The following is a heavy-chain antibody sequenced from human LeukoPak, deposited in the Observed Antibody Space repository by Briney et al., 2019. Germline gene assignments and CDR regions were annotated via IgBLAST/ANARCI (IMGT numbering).Heavy chain of an antibody. CDR3: ARHTYSSSFIGDSDY. J-gene: IGHJ4*02. D-gene: IGHD6-13*01. Sequence: SETLSLTCSVFGDPISTYHWNWIRQPPGKGLEWIGYIYYSGSTNYNPSLKSRVTISVDTSKNQFSLKLSSVTAADTAVYYCARHTYSSSFIGDSDYWGQGTLVTVSS. CDR1: GDPISTYH. CDR2: IYYSGST. V-gene: IGHV4-59*08.